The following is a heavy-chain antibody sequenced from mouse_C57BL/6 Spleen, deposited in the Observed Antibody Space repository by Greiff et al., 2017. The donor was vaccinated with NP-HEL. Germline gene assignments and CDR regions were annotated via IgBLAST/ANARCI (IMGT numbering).Heavy chain of an antibody. D-gene: IGHD2-4*01. J-gene: IGHJ2*01. CDR1: GYTFTDYY. V-gene: IGHV1-76*01. Sequence: VQLQQSGAELVRPGASVKLSCKASGYTFTDYYINWVKQRPGQGLEWIARIYPGRGNTYYNEKFKGKATLTAEKSSSTAYMQLSSLTSEDSAVYFCAVYYDYPLDYWGQGTTLTVSS. CDR2: IYPGRGNT. CDR3: AVYYDYPLDY.